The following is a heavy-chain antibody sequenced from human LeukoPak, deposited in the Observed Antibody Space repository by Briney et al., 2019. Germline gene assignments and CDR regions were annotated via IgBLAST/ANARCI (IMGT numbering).Heavy chain of an antibody. CDR2: INSDGSIT. Sequence: GGSLRLSCAASGFTFSSHWMHWVRQAPGKGLVWVSRINSDGSITSYADSVKGRFTISRDNAKDTLYLQMNSLRAEDAAVYYCASPMWDTAIHDYWGQGTLVTVS. V-gene: IGHV3-74*01. CDR3: ASPMWDTAIHDY. D-gene: IGHD5-18*01. CDR1: GFTFSSHW. J-gene: IGHJ4*02.